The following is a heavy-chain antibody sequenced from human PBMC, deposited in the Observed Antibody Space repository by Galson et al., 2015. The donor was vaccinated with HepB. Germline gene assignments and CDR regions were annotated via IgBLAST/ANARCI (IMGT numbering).Heavy chain of an antibody. CDR2: ISYTGSDT. Sequence: ALRLSCAASGFSVSCFPMHWVRQAPGKGLEWGAVISYTGSDTGYADFVRGRFTSSRDDSKNSLYLQMNSLRVEDTALYYCVRPRGAGAGDYQNWYFDLWGRGTLVTVSS. J-gene: IGHJ2*01. CDR3: VRPRGAGAGDYQNWYFDL. V-gene: IGHV3-30-3*01. D-gene: IGHD4-17*01. CDR1: GFSVSCFP.